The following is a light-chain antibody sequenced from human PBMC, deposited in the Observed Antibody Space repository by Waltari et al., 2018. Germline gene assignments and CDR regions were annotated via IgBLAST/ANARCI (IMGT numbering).Light chain of an antibody. CDR2: DVP. CDR1: SSDVGSYNY. Sequence: QSALTQPASVSGSPGQSITISCTGTSSDVGSYNYVSWYQQHPGNAPKLLIYDVPNRPSGVSNRFSGSKSGNTASLTISGLQAEDEADYYCSSYMDTTTLELFGGGTSLTVL. J-gene: IGLJ2*01. V-gene: IGLV2-14*03. CDR3: SSYMDTTTLEL.